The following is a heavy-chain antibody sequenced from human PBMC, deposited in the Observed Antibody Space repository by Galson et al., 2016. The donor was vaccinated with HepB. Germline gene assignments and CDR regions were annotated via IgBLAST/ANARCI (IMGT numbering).Heavy chain of an antibody. CDR1: GLKFSTYW. CDR3: VTSQGY. J-gene: IGHJ4*02. CDR2: INPDENEK. Sequence: SLRLSCAVSGLKFSTYWMTWVHQAPGKGLEWVATINPDENEKAYVDSVKGRFTMSRDNAKDSLHLQMNSLRAEDTGVYYCVTSQGYWGQGTLVTVSS. V-gene: IGHV3-7*03.